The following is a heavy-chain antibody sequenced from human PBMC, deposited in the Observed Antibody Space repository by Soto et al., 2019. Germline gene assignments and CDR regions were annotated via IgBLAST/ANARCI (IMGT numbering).Heavy chain of an antibody. Sequence: QVQLVQSGAEVKKPGSSVKVSCKASGGTFSSYAISWVRQAPGQGLEWMGGIIPIFGTANYAQKFQGRVTSTADESTSPAYMELSSLRSEDTAVYYCASEGKGGRGRFDYWGQGTLVTVSS. CDR2: IIPIFGTA. V-gene: IGHV1-69*12. J-gene: IGHJ4*02. D-gene: IGHD3-10*01. CDR3: ASEGKGGRGRFDY. CDR1: GGTFSSYA.